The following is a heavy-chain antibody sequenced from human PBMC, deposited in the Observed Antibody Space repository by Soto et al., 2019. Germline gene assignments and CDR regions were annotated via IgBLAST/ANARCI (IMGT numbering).Heavy chain of an antibody. CDR1: GFTFDDYT. Sequence: EVPLVESGGVVVQPGESLRLSCAASGFTFDDYTMHWVRQVPGKGLEWLSLISWDGESTNYAESVKGRFTISRDNSKKSLYLQMNSLKVEDTALYYCAKGPEFDFWGQGTLVTVSS. V-gene: IGHV3-43*01. CDR3: AKGPEFDF. J-gene: IGHJ4*02. CDR2: ISWDGEST.